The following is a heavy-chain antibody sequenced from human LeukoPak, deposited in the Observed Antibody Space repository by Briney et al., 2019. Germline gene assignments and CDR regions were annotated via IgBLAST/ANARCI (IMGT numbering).Heavy chain of an antibody. CDR3: ARDLLDYYDSSGYPHFDY. J-gene: IGHJ4*02. Sequence: ASVKVSCKASGYTFTTYAIHWVRQAPGQGLEWMGWISAYNGNTNYAQKLQGRVTMTTDTSTSTAYMELRSLRSDDTAVYYCARDLLDYYDSSGYPHFDYWGQGTLVTVSS. V-gene: IGHV1-18*01. CDR1: GYTFTTYA. D-gene: IGHD3-22*01. CDR2: ISAYNGNT.